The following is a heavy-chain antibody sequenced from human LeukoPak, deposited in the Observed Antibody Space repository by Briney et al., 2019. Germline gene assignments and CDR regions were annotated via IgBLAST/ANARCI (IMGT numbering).Heavy chain of an antibody. CDR1: GYSISSGYY. Sequence: SETLSLTCTVSGYSISSGYYWGWIRQPPGKGLEWIGSIYHSGSTYYNPSLKGRVTISVDTSKNQFSLKLSSVTAADTAVYYCARARDIAVSYFGELLSSETYFDYWGQGTLVIVSS. J-gene: IGHJ4*02. D-gene: IGHD3-10*01. CDR2: IYHSGST. V-gene: IGHV4-38-2*02. CDR3: ARARDIAVSYFGELLSSETYFDY.